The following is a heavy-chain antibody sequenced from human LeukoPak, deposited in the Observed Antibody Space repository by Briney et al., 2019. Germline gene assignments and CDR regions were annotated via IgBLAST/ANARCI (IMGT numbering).Heavy chain of an antibody. CDR1: GFTFSSYA. V-gene: IGHV3-23*01. J-gene: IGHJ4*02. CDR3: AKGSHSRIAAAGTRY. Sequence: PGGSLRLSCAASGFTFSSYAMSWVRQAPGKGLEWVSAISGSGGSTYYADSVKGRFTISRDNSKNTLYLQMNGLRAEDTAVYYCAKGSHSRIAAAGTRYWGQGTLVTVSS. CDR2: ISGSGGST. D-gene: IGHD6-13*01.